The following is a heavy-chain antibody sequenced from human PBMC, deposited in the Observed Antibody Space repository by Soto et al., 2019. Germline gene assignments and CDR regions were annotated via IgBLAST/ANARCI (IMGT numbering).Heavy chain of an antibody. Sequence: GGSLRLSCAAAGFIVSSNYMNWVRKAPGEGLEWVSVTNSGGNTDYADSVKGRSTVSRDNSKNTLYLQMDSLKDEDTAVYYCAKDPLSWGQGTLVPVYS. J-gene: IGHJ5*02. CDR1: GFIVSSNY. CDR2: TNSGGNT. CDR3: AKDPLS. V-gene: IGHV3-66*01.